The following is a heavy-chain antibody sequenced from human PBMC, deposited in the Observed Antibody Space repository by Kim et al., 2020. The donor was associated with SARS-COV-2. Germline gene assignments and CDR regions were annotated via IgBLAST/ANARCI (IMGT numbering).Heavy chain of an antibody. V-gene: IGHV3-48*02. CDR3: ARDLLLWFGELLNPVDY. CDR2: ISSSSSTI. Sequence: GGSLRLSCAASGFTFSSYSMNWVRQAPGKGLEWVSYISSSSSTIYYADSVKGRFTISRDNAKNSLYLQMNSLRDEDTAVYYCARDLLLWFGELLNPVDYWGQGTLVTASS. J-gene: IGHJ4*02. D-gene: IGHD3-10*01. CDR1: GFTFSSYS.